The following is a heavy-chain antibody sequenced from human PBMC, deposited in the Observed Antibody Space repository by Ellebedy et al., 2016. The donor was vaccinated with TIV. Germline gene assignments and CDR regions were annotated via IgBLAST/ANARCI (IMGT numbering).Heavy chain of an antibody. D-gene: IGHD3-16*01. Sequence: GESLKISCAASGFTFRDYWMSWVRQAPGKGLEWVANINEDGSEKYYVDSVAGRFTIARENAKNSLFLQMNSPRADDTAVYYCARAGGVGTVDCWGQGTLVTVSS. CDR2: INEDGSEK. CDR3: ARAGGVGTVDC. J-gene: IGHJ4*02. CDR1: GFTFRDYW. V-gene: IGHV3-7*03.